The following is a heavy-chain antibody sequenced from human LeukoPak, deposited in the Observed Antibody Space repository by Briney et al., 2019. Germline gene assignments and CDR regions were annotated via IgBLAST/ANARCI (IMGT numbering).Heavy chain of an antibody. Sequence: PGGSLRLSGAASGFTFSSYYIHWVRQAPGKGLVWVSRIDSDGNITTYADSVKGRFTISRDNAKNTLYLQMNSLRAEDTAVYYCARISYDSSGYYDYWGQGTLVTVSS. CDR2: IDSDGNIT. J-gene: IGHJ4*02. CDR1: GFTFSSYY. V-gene: IGHV3-74*01. D-gene: IGHD3-22*01. CDR3: ARISYDSSGYYDY.